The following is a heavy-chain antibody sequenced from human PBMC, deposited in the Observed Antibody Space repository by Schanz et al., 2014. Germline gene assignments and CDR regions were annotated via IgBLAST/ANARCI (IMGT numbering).Heavy chain of an antibody. CDR2: INCNTGNP. D-gene: IGHD6-19*01. J-gene: IGHJ4*02. CDR3: ARDRAVAIFDY. CDR1: GYTFTNFY. Sequence: QVLLVQSGAEVEKPGASVKVSCKASGYTFTNFYIHWVRQAPGQGLEWMGWINCNTGNPTYAQGFTGRFVFSLDTSVSTAYLQISSLKAEDTAVYYCARDRAVAIFDYWGQGTLVTVSS. V-gene: IGHV7-4-1*02.